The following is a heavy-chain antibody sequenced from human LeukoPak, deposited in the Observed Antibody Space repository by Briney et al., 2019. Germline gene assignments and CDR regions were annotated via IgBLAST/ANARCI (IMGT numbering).Heavy chain of an antibody. CDR2: ISGSGGCT. CDR3: AKDLDYFHTSVFTD. D-gene: IGHD3-22*01. J-gene: IGHJ4*02. CDR1: GITFTSYA. V-gene: IGHV3-23*01. Sequence: GGSLRLSCAASGITFTSYAMSWVRQAPGKGLEWVSGISGSGGCTYYADSVKGRFTVSRDNSKNTLYLQMNSLRVEDTAVYYCAKDLDYFHTSVFTDWGQGTLVTVSS.